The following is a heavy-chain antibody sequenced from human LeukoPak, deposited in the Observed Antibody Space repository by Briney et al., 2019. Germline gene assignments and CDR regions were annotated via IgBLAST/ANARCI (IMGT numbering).Heavy chain of an antibody. Sequence: PSDPLSLPCTVSGDSISSYYGSWIRQPPGKGLEWIGYIYYSGSTNYNPSLKSRVTISVDTSKNQFSLKMSSVTAADTAVYYCARVSRYCSSTSCSIKVFDCWGQGTLVTASS. V-gene: IGHV4-59*07. J-gene: IGHJ4*02. CDR1: GDSISSYY. CDR2: IYYSGST. CDR3: ARVSRYCSSTSCSIKVFDC. D-gene: IGHD2-2*01.